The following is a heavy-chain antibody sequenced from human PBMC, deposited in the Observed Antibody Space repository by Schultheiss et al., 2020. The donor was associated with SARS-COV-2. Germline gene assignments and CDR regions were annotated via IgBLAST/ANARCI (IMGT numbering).Heavy chain of an antibody. J-gene: IGHJ4*02. V-gene: IGHV3-48*02. CDR1: GFTFSSYA. Sequence: GGSLRLSCAASGFTFSSYAMSWVRQPPGKGLEWVSYISSSGSTIYYADSVKGRFTISRDNAKNSLYLQMNSLRDEDTAVYYCARARCSSTTCLRGIWYYFDYWGQGALVTVSS. CDR2: ISSSGSTI. D-gene: IGHD2-2*01. CDR3: ARARCSSTTCLRGIWYYFDY.